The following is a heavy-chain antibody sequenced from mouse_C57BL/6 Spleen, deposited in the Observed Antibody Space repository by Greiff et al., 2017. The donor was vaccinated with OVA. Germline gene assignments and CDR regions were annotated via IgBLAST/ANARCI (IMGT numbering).Heavy chain of an antibody. J-gene: IGHJ2*01. D-gene: IGHD1-1*01. CDR1: GYTFTSYW. CDR2: IYPGSGST. V-gene: IGHV1-55*01. Sequence: VQLQQPGAELVKPGASVKMSCKASGYTFTSYWITWVKQRPGQGLEWIGDIYPGSGSTNYNEKFKSKATLTVDTSSSTAYMQLSSLTSEDSAVYYCAREDYYGRSDENYFDYWGQGTTLTVSS. CDR3: AREDYYGRSDENYFDY.